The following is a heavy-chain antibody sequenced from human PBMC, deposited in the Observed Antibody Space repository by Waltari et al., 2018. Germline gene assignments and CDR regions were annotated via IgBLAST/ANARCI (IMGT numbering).Heavy chain of an antibody. J-gene: IGHJ4*02. CDR2: IRYDGSNK. CDR3: AKDRISSSTLFDY. CDR1: GFTFSSYG. Sequence: QVQLVESGGGVVQPGGSLSLSCAASGFTFSSYGMHWVRQAPGKGLEWVAFIRYDGSNKYYADSVKGRITISRDNSKNTLYLQMNSLRAEDTAVYYCAKDRISSSTLFDYWGQGTLVTVSS. V-gene: IGHV3-30*02. D-gene: IGHD6-6*01.